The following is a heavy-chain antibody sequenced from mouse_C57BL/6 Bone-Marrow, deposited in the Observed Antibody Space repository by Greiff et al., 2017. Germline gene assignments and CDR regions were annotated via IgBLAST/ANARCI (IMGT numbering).Heavy chain of an antibody. V-gene: IGHV1-81*01. J-gene: IGHJ4*01. D-gene: IGHD6-2*01. CDR1: GYTFTSYG. CDR2: IYPRSGNT. CDR3: ASLYYYAMDY. Sequence: QVQLQQSGAELARPGASVKLSCKASGYTFTSYGISWVKQRPGQGLEWIGEIYPRSGNTYYNEKFKGKATLTADKSSSTAYMELRSLTSEDSAVYFCASLYYYAMDYWGQGTSVTVSS.